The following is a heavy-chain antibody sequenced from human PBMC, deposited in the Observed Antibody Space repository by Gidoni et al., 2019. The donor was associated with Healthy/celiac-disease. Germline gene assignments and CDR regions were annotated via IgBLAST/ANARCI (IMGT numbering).Heavy chain of an antibody. CDR1: GFTFSSYA. CDR3: AKFPEDDYADY. Sequence: EVQLLEPGGALERPRGSLVSPGDASGFTFSSYAMSWVRQAPGKGLEWVSAISVSGGSTYYADSVKGRFTISRDNSKNTLYLQMNSLRAEDTAVYYCAKFPEDDYADYWGQGTLVTVSS. D-gene: IGHD2-15*01. V-gene: IGHV3-23*01. J-gene: IGHJ4*02. CDR2: ISVSGGST.